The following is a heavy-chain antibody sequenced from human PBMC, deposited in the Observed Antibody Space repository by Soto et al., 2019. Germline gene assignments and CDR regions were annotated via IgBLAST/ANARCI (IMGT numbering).Heavy chain of an antibody. D-gene: IGHD3-3*01. V-gene: IGHV3-30*03. J-gene: IGHJ6*02. CDR1: GFTINRND. Sequence: QVHLVGSGGGVVQPGGSLRLSCAASGFTINRNDMYWVRQAPGKGLEWVAVMSFDGNHQHYADSVKGRFTISRDNSKNTLSLEMNSLRRDDTAVYYCASCERFPRVGGDYNALDAWGQGTTVTVSS. CDR3: ASCERFPRVGGDYNALDA. CDR2: MSFDGNHQ.